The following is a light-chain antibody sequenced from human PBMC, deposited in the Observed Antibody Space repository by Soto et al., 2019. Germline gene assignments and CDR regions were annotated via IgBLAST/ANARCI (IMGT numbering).Light chain of an antibody. CDR3: QQYNNWPPIT. CDR1: QSVSSSY. J-gene: IGKJ5*01. CDR2: GAS. Sequence: EIVLTQSPGTVSLSPGERATLXXRASQSVSSSYLAWYQQKPGQAPRLXXYGASSRATGIPDRFSGSGSGTDFTLTISRLEPEDFAVYYCQQYNNWPPITFGQGTRLEIK. V-gene: IGKV3-20*01.